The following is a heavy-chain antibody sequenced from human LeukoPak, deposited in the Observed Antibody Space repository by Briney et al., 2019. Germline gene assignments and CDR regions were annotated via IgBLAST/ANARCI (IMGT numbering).Heavy chain of an antibody. CDR1: GYTFTGYY. D-gene: IGHD2-2*01. Sequence: GASVKVSCKASGYTFTGYYMHWVRQAPGQGLEWMGWINPNSGGTNYAQKFQGRVTMTRDTSVSTAYMELSRLRSDDTAVYYCARAPRYCSSTSCYHFDYWGQGTLVTVSS. V-gene: IGHV1-2*02. J-gene: IGHJ4*02. CDR2: INPNSGGT. CDR3: ARAPRYCSSTSCYHFDY.